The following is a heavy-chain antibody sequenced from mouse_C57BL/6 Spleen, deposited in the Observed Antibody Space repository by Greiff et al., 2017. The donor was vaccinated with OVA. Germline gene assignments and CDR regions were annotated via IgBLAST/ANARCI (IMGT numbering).Heavy chain of an antibody. J-gene: IGHJ2*01. CDR2: ISSGGDYI. D-gene: IGHD4-1*01. Sequence: EVQRVESGEGLVKPGGSLKLSCAASGFTFSSYAMSWVRQTPEKRLEWVAYISSGGDYIYYADTVKGRFTISRDNARNTLYLQMSSLKSEDTAMYYCTRPAGTGYYYFDYWGQGTTLTVSS. V-gene: IGHV5-9-1*02. CDR3: TRPAGTGYYYFDY. CDR1: GFTFSSYA.